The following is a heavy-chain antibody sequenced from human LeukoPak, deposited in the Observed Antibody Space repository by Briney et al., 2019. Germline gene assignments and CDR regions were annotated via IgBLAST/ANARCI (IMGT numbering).Heavy chain of an antibody. J-gene: IGHJ4*02. V-gene: IGHV4-61*01. CDR3: ASRRSGWYYFDY. Sequence: SETLSLTCTVSGGSVSSGSYYWSWIRQPPGKGLEWIGYIYDSGTTNYNPSLKSRVTISVDTSKNQFSLTLSSVTAADTAVYYCASRRSGWYYFDYWGQGTLVTVSS. CDR2: IYDSGTT. CDR1: GGSVSSGSYY. D-gene: IGHD6-19*01.